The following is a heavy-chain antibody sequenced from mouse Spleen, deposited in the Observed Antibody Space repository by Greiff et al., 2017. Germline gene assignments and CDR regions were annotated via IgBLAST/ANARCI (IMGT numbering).Heavy chain of an antibody. J-gene: IGHJ3*01. CDR2: IWRGGST. D-gene: IGHD2-2*01. CDR1: GFSLTSYG. Sequence: VQLQQSGPSLVQPSQSLSITCTVSGFSLTSYGVHWVRQSPGKGLEWLGVIWRGGSTDYNAAFMSRLSITKDNSKSQVFFKMNSLQADDTAIYYCAPNMGDYGYDVWFAYWGQGTLVTVSA. V-gene: IGHV2-5-1*01. CDR3: APNMGDYGYDVWFAY.